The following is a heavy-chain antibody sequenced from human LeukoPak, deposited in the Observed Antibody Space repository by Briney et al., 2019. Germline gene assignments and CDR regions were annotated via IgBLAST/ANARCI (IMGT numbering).Heavy chain of an antibody. J-gene: IGHJ4*02. Sequence: GESLRLSCSASGFPFSSYIVNWVRQAPGKGLEWVANIKQGGNEKYYVDSEKGRYTITRDNAKNSLYLQMNSLRAEDTAVYYCARLITYYYDSSGYYGDYWGQGTLVTVSS. CDR3: ARLITYYYDSSGYYGDY. V-gene: IGHV3-7*01. D-gene: IGHD3-22*01. CDR2: IKQGGNEK. CDR1: GFPFSSYI.